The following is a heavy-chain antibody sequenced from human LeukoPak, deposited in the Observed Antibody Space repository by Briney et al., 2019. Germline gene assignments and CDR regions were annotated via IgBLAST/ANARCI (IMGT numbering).Heavy chain of an antibody. CDR1: GFTFSSYA. CDR3: ATNSSRGVFDY. Sequence: GGSLRLSCAASGFTFSSYAMSWVRQAPGKGLEWVSAISGSGGSTYYADSVKGRFSISRDNSKNTLYLQMNSLRAEDTAVYYCATNSSRGVFDYWGRGTLVTVSS. D-gene: IGHD6-13*01. J-gene: IGHJ4*02. V-gene: IGHV3-23*01. CDR2: ISGSGGST.